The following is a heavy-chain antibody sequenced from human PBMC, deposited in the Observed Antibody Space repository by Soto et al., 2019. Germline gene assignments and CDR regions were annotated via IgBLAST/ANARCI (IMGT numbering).Heavy chain of an antibody. CDR1: DYTFITYG. Sequence: QGHLEQSGGEVKKPGASVQVSCRALDYTFITYGLSWVRRAPGQGLEWMGLINPYNGNTVYAQKFQGRVTMTRDTSTDTAYMELRSLRFNDTAVYYCARISYPALQGAFDIWGHGTMVTVSS. J-gene: IGHJ3*02. CDR3: ARISYPALQGAFDI. CDR2: INPYNGNT. V-gene: IGHV1-18*04. D-gene: IGHD3-3*01.